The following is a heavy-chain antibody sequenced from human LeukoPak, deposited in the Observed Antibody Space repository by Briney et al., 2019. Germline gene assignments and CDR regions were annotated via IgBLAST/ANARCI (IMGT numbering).Heavy chain of an antibody. Sequence: GRSLRLSCAASGFTFDDYAMHWVRQAPGKGLEWVSGISWNSGSIGYADSVKGRFTISRDNAKNSLYLQMNSLRAEDMALYYCAKGYCSSTSCSIGAWGQGTLVTVSS. CDR1: GFTFDDYA. CDR3: AKGYCSSTSCSIGA. D-gene: IGHD2-2*01. V-gene: IGHV3-9*03. J-gene: IGHJ5*02. CDR2: ISWNSGSI.